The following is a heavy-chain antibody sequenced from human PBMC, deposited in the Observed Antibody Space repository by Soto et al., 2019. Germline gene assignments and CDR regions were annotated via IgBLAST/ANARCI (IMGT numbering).Heavy chain of an antibody. V-gene: IGHV3-33*01. CDR3: ARNPRPTYGDYADY. J-gene: IGHJ4*02. Sequence: QVQLVESGGGVVQPGTSLSLSCAASGFSFSSYGMHWVRQAPGKGLEWVAVVRYDGSNKYYADSVKRRFTISRDNSKSTLYLQMNSMRAEDTAVYYCARNPRPTYGDYADYWGQGTLVTVSS. D-gene: IGHD4-17*01. CDR2: VRYDGSNK. CDR1: GFSFSSYG.